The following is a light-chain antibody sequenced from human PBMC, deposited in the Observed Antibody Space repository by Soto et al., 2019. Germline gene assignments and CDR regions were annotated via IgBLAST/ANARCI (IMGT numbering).Light chain of an antibody. J-gene: IGKJ2*01. CDR1: QGISSY. CDR3: QQGYAFPGT. V-gene: IGKV1-9*01. Sequence: DIQLTQSPSFLSASVGDGVTITCRASQGISSYLAWYQQKPGKAPELLIYSASSLETGVPPRFSGSGSGSDFSLTINSVQPEDVATFYCQQGYAFPGTFGQGTKVQIK. CDR2: SAS.